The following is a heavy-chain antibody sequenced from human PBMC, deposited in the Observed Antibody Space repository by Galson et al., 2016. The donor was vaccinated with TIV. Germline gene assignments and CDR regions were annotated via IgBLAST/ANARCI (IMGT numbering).Heavy chain of an antibody. V-gene: IGHV3-23*01. CDR2: ITGSGGST. J-gene: IGHJ3*02. CDR1: GFNFRNYA. CDR3: VKEPFSTVLYGFDN. D-gene: IGHD2/OR15-2a*01. Sequence: SLRLSCAASGFNFRNYAMDWVRQPPGKGLEWVSGITGSGGSTDYGVSVKGRFIVSRDTSKNTLYLQLNSLRADATAVYYCVKEPFSTVLYGFDNWGQGTMVTVSS.